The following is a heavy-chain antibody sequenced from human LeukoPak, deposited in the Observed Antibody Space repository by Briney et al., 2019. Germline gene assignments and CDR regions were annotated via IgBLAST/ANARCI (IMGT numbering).Heavy chain of an antibody. D-gene: IGHD2-2*02. CDR2: IIPIFGTA. J-gene: IGHJ6*02. V-gene: IGHV1-69*13. CDR1: GGTFISYA. CDR3: ARGYCSSTSCYTPVLYYYGMDV. Sequence: ASVKVSCKASGGTFISYAISWVRQAPGQGLEWMGGIIPIFGTANYAQKFQGRVTITADESTSTAYMELSSLRSEDTAVYYCARGYCSSTSCYTPVLYYYGMDVWGQGTTVTVSS.